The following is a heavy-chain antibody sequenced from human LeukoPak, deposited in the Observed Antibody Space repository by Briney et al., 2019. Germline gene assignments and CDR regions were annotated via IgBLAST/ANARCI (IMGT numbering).Heavy chain of an antibody. Sequence: PGGSQRLSCAASGFTFSSYSMNWVRQAPGKGPEWVSYISSSSSTIYYADSVKGRFTISRDNAKNSLYLQMNSLRAEDTAVYYCARTYDSSGPDDAFDIWGQGTMVTVSS. CDR3: ARTYDSSGPDDAFDI. CDR1: GFTFSSYS. D-gene: IGHD3-22*01. J-gene: IGHJ3*02. CDR2: ISSSSSTI. V-gene: IGHV3-48*01.